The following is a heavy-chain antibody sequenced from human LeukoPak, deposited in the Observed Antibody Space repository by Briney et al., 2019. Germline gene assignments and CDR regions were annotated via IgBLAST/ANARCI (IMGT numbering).Heavy chain of an antibody. J-gene: IGHJ4*02. V-gene: IGHV4-59*01. Sequence: SETLSLTCTVSGGSISSYYWSWIRQPPGKGLEWIGYIYYSGSTNYNPSLRSRVTISVDTSKNQFSLKLSSVTAADTAVYYCARAFKPFPPFDYWGQGTLVTVSS. CDR3: ARAFKPFPPFDY. CDR1: GGSISSYY. CDR2: IYYSGST.